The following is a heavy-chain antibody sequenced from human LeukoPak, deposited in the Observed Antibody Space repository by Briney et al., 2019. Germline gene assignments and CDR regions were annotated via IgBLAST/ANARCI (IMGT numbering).Heavy chain of an antibody. CDR2: IYHSGST. CDR1: GGSISSGGYY. D-gene: IGHD3-3*01. CDR3: ARLVPERFFQLNPEGYYDY. J-gene: IGHJ4*02. V-gene: IGHV4-30-2*01. Sequence: SETLSLTCTVSGGSISSGGYYWSWIRQPPGKGLEWIGYIYHSGSTYYNPSLKSRVTISVDRSKNQFSLKLISVTAADTAVYYCARLVPERFFQLNPEGYYDYWGQGTLVTVSS.